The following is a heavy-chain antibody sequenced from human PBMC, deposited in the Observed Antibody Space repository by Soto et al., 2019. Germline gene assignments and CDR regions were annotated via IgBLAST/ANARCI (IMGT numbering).Heavy chain of an antibody. CDR1: GYTVTSYD. D-gene: IGHD2-2*02. J-gene: IGHJ6*02. V-gene: IGHV1-8*01. CDR2: MNPNSGNT. Sequence: ASVKVSCKASGYTVTSYDINWVRQATGQGLEWMGWMNPNSGNTGHAQQFQGRVTMTRNTSISTAYMELSSLRSEDTAVYYCARDREYQLLYPYYYYYGMDVWGQGTTVTVSS. CDR3: ARDREYQLLYPYYYYYGMDV.